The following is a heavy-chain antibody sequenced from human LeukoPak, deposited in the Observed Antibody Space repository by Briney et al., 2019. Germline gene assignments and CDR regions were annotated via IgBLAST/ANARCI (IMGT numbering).Heavy chain of an antibody. CDR2: IYNGGST. CDR1: GFTVSTTY. CDR3: ARDLGTNDAFDI. Sequence: GGSLRLSCAASGFTVSTTYMSWVRQAPGKGLEWVSIIYNGGSTYYAHSVKGRFTISRDNSKNTVYLQMNSLRAEDTAVYFCARDLGTNDAFDIWGQGTMLTVSS. D-gene: IGHD7-27*01. V-gene: IGHV3-53*01. J-gene: IGHJ3*02.